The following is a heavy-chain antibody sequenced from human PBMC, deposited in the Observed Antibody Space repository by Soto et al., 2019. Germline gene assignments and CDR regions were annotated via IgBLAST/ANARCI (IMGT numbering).Heavy chain of an antibody. CDR3: ARPLQTKENDAFDI. J-gene: IGHJ3*02. CDR1: GCTFSSYG. Sequence: PGGSLRLCCAASGCTFSSYGMHWVRQAPGKGLEWVAVIWYDGSNKYYADSVKGRFTISRDNSKNTLYLQMNSLRAEDTAVYYCARPLQTKENDAFDIWGQGTMVTVAS. V-gene: IGHV3-33*01. D-gene: IGHD4-4*01. CDR2: IWYDGSNK.